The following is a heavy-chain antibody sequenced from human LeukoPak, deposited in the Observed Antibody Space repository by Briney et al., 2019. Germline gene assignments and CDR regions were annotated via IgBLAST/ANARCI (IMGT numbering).Heavy chain of an antibody. J-gene: IGHJ6*02. Sequence: SQTLSLTCAVSGGSISSGGYSWSWIRQPPGKGLEWIGYIYHSGSTYYNPSLKSRVTISVDRSKNQFSLKLSSVTAADTAVYYCARHDIVVVPAAPAYYYGMDVWGQGTTVTVSS. V-gene: IGHV4-30-2*01. CDR1: GGSISSGGYS. CDR2: IYHSGST. CDR3: ARHDIVVVPAAPAYYYGMDV. D-gene: IGHD2-2*01.